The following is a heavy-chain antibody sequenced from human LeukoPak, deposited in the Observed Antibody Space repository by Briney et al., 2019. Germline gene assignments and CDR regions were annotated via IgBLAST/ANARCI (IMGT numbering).Heavy chain of an antibody. CDR3: AKSRSGSANWALRIFDN. V-gene: IGHV3-23*01. Sequence: GSLRLSCAASGFTFSSYAMSWVRQAPGKGLEWVSAISGSGGSTYYADSVKGRFTISRDNSENTLYVEMNSLRAEDTAIYYCAKSRSGSANWALRIFDNWGQGTLVSVSS. CDR1: GFTFSSYA. J-gene: IGHJ4*02. CDR2: ISGSGGST. D-gene: IGHD3-10*01.